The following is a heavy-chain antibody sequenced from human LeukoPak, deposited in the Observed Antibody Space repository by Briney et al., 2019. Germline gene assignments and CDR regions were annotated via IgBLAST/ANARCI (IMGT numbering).Heavy chain of an antibody. D-gene: IGHD5-12*01. V-gene: IGHV3-48*03. CDR3: VIGYSGSFDFDH. J-gene: IGHJ4*02. CDR1: GFTFSSYE. Sequence: GSLRLSCAASGFTFSSYEMNWVRQAPGKGLEWVSYISRSGSTIYYADSVKGRFTISRDNAKNSLYLQMKSLRAEDTAVYYCVIGYSGSFDFDHWGQGTLVTVSS. CDR2: ISRSGSTI.